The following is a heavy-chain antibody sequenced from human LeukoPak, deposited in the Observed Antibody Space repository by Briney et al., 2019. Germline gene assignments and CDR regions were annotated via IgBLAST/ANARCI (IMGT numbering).Heavy chain of an antibody. CDR1: GYTFTGYY. J-gene: IGHJ4*02. CDR3: PRSMVRGVIMSIDY. CDR2: INPNSGNT. V-gene: IGHV1-8*02. Sequence: ASVKVSCKASGYTFTGYYMHWVRQAPAQGLEWMGWINPNSGNTGYAQKFQGRVTMTRNTSISTAYMELSSLRSEDTAVYYCPRSMVRGVIMSIDYWGQGTLVTVSS. D-gene: IGHD3-10*01.